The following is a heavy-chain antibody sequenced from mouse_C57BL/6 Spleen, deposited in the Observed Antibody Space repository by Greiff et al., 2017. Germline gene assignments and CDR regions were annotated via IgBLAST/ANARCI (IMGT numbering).Heavy chain of an antibody. CDR3: TRERLRGDMDY. CDR2: ISSGGDYI. V-gene: IGHV5-9-1*02. CDR1: GFTFSSYA. Sequence: EVKLMESGAGLVKPGGSLKLSCAASGFTFSSYAMSWVRQTPEKRLEWVAYISSGGDYIYYADTVKGRFTISRDNARNTLYLQMSSLKSEDTAMYYCTRERLRGDMDYWGQGTSVTVSS. D-gene: IGHD2-4*01. J-gene: IGHJ4*01.